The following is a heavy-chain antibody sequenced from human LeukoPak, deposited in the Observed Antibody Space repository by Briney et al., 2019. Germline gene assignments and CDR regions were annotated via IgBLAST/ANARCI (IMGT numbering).Heavy chain of an antibody. V-gene: IGHV3-48*03. CDR2: ISSSGSTI. CDR3: AKDLVRVLVQLWSVDY. CDR1: GFTFSSYE. D-gene: IGHD5-18*01. J-gene: IGHJ4*02. Sequence: PGGSLRLSCAASGFTFSSYEMNWVRQAPGKGLEWVSYISSSGSTIYYADSVKGRFTISRDNSKNTLYLQMNSLRAEDTAVYYCAKDLVRVLVQLWSVDYWSQGTLVTVSS.